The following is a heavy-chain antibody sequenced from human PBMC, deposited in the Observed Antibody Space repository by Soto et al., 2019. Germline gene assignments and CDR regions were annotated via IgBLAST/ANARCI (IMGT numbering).Heavy chain of an antibody. CDR1: GGTFSSYA. CDR2: IIPIFGTA. Sequence: QVQLVQSGAEVKKPGSSVKVSCKASGGTFSSYAISWVRQAPGQGLEWMGGIIPIFGTANYAQKFQGRVTIAADESTSTAYMELRSLRSEDTAVYYCARDLNYDFWSGYRPSGMDVWGQGTTVTVSS. CDR3: ARDLNYDFWSGYRPSGMDV. D-gene: IGHD3-3*01. V-gene: IGHV1-69*01. J-gene: IGHJ6*02.